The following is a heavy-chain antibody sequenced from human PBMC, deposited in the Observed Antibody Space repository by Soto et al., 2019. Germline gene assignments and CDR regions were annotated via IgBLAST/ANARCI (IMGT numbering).Heavy chain of an antibody. CDR3: ARGPYCSSTSCYGRGYWFDP. CDR1: GYTFTSYG. Sequence: GASVKVSCKASGYTFTSYGISWVRQAPGQGLEWKGWISAYNGNTNYAQKLQGRVTMTTDTSTSTAYMELRSLRSDDTAVYYCARGPYCSSTSCYGRGYWFDPWGQGTLVTVSS. D-gene: IGHD2-2*01. V-gene: IGHV1-18*01. CDR2: ISAYNGNT. J-gene: IGHJ5*02.